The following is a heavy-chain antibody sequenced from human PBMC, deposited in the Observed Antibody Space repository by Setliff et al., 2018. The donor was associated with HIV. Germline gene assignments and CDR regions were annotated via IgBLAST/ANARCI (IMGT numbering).Heavy chain of an antibody. CDR1: GFTFSSYW. J-gene: IGHJ6*03. D-gene: IGHD2-2*01. Sequence: VGSLRLSCAASGFTFSSYWMSWVRQAPGKGLEWVANIKQDGSEKYYVDSVKGRFTISRDNAKNSLYLQMNSLRAEDTAVYYCARETSSPARGYYYYYYMDVWGKGTTVTVS. CDR3: ARETSSPARGYYYYYYMDV. CDR2: IKQDGSEK. V-gene: IGHV3-7*03.